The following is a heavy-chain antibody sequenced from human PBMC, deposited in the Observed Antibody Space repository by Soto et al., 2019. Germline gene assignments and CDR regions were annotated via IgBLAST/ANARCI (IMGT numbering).Heavy chain of an antibody. J-gene: IGHJ4*02. CDR1: GITFSSYG. V-gene: IGHV3-30*18. D-gene: IGHD6-19*01. CDR3: AKDRFRIAVAAPFEY. CDR2: ISYDGSNK. Sequence: QVQLVESGGGVVQPGRSLRLSCAASGITFSSYGMHWVRQAPGKGLEWVAVISYDGSNKYYADSVKGRFTISRDNSKNTLYLQMNSLRAEDTAVYYCAKDRFRIAVAAPFEYWGQGTLVTVSS.